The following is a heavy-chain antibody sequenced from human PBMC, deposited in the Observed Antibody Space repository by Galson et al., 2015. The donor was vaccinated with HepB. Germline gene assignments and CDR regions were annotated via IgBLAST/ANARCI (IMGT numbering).Heavy chain of an antibody. CDR2: ISGSGSST. CDR3: AKEESGSYLNYFDC. D-gene: IGHD1-26*01. CDR1: GFTFSSYA. J-gene: IGHJ4*02. V-gene: IGHV3-23*01. Sequence: SLRLSCAASGFTFSSYAMSWVRQAPGKGLEWVSAISGSGSSTYYADSVRGRFTISRDNSKNTLYLQMNSLRAEDTAVYYCAKEESGSYLNYFDCWGQGTLVTVSS.